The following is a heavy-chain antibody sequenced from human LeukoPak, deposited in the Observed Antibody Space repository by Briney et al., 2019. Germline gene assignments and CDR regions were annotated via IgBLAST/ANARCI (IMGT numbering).Heavy chain of an antibody. J-gene: IGHJ4*02. CDR1: LGSICIT. CDR2: IYSSGST. CDR3: ARGDGTTGTTWDY. Sequence: SETLSVTPMLPLGSICITNACRIPEPPGKRLEWIGYIYSSGSTTYNPSLKSRVTISVDTSKNQFSLKLSSVTAADTAVYYCARGDGTTGTTWDYLGQGTLVTVSS. D-gene: IGHD1-1*01. V-gene: IGHV4-59*01.